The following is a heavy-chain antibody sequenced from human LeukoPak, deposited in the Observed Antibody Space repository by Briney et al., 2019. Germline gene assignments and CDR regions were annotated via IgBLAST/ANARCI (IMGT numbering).Heavy chain of an antibody. V-gene: IGHV3-21*01. Sequence: GGSLRLSCAASGFTFSSYSMNWVRQAPGKGLEWVSSISSSSYIYYADSVKGRFTISRDNAKNSLYLQMNSLRAEDTAVYYCARESGSYSYFDYWGQGTLVTVSS. D-gene: IGHD1-26*01. CDR2: ISSSSYI. J-gene: IGHJ4*02. CDR1: GFTFSSYS. CDR3: ARESGSYSYFDY.